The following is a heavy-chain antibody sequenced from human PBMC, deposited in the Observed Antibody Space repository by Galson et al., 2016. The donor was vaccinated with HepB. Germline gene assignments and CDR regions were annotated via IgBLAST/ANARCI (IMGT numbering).Heavy chain of an antibody. D-gene: IGHD3-3*01. CDR2: ISSSSTYI. CDR1: GFTFSTYS. CDR3: ARGGYDFWSGYAPSTNWFDP. J-gene: IGHJ5*02. V-gene: IGHV3-21*01. Sequence: SLRLSCAASGFTFSTYSMNWVRQAPGKGLEWVSSISSSSTYIYYADSVKGRFTISRDNAKNSLYLQMNSLRAEDTAVYYCARGGYDFWSGYAPSTNWFDPWGQGIMVNVSS.